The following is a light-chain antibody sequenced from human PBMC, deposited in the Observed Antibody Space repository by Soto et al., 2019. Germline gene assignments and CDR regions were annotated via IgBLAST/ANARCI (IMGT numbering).Light chain of an antibody. J-gene: IGKJ5*01. CDR3: QQYSSYSELT. CDR1: QSSSTW. V-gene: IGKV1-5*03. CDR2: RAS. Sequence: SQMVFVPSTLPASLVDSVTMTYRANQSSSTWLAWYQQKPGKAPNLLIYRASRLETGVPSRFSGSGSGTDFTLTISCLQPEDFAAYYCQQYSSYSELTFGRGTRLEIK.